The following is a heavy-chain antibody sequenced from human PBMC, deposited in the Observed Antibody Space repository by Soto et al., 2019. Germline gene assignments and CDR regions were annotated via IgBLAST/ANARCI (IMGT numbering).Heavy chain of an antibody. CDR1: GYTFTSYG. Sequence: QVQLVQSGAEVKKPGASVKVSCKASGYTFTSYGISWVRQAPGQGLEWMGWISAYNGNINYAQKLQGRVTMTTDTPTSTAYRELRSLRSDDTAVYSCARAGGNVVVGDYWGQGTLVTVSS. V-gene: IGHV1-18*01. CDR2: ISAYNGNI. D-gene: IGHD2-21*01. J-gene: IGHJ4*02. CDR3: ARAGGNVVVGDY.